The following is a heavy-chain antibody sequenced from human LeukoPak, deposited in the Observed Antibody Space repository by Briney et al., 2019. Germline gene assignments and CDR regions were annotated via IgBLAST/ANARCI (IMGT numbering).Heavy chain of an antibody. CDR2: INHSGST. D-gene: IGHD1-26*01. Sequence: PSETLSLTCAVYGGSFSGYYWSWIRQPPGKGLEWIGEINHSGSTNYNPSLKSRVTISVDTSKNQFSLKLSSVTAADTAVYYCARGVGATPSFDYWGQGTLVTVSS. CDR1: GGSFSGYY. J-gene: IGHJ4*02. V-gene: IGHV4-34*01. CDR3: ARGVGATPSFDY.